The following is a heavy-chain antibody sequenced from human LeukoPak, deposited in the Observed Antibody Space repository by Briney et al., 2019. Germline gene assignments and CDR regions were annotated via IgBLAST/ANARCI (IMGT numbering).Heavy chain of an antibody. Sequence: SETLSLTCTVSGDSISNYYWSWIRQPPGKGLEWIAYIYYSGITYNNPSLKSRVTVSLDTSKNQFSLKLTSVTAADTAVYYCAGKYGVASLFDLWGRGTLVTVSS. CDR1: GDSISNYY. D-gene: IGHD2-8*01. CDR2: IYYSGIT. V-gene: IGHV4-59*01. CDR3: AGKYGVASLFDL. J-gene: IGHJ2*01.